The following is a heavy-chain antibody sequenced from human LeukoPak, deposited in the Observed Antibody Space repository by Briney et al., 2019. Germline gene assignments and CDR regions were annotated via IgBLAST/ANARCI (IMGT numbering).Heavy chain of an antibody. CDR1: GFTFGNYA. CDR3: AKGLMGDSVYFNH. CDR2: MSGSGSST. D-gene: IGHD3-16*01. V-gene: IGHV3-23*01. Sequence: PSGGSLRLSCAASGFTFGNYAMTWVRQAPGKGLEWVSSMSGSGSSTYFADSVKGRFTISRDSYKNTLYLQLTSLRADDTAVYYCAKGLMGDSVYFNHWGQGTLVTVSS. J-gene: IGHJ4*02.